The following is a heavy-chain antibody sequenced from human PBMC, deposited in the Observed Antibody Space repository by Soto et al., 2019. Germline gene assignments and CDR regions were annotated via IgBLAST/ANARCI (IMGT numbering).Heavy chain of an antibody. J-gene: IGHJ4*02. V-gene: IGHV1-69*01. D-gene: IGHD3-22*01. CDR1: GGTFSSYA. CDR3: ARDSGAWRMYDDDSSVPGGFDY. CDR2: IIHIFGTA. Sequence: QVQLVQSGAEVQKPGYSVKVSCKASGGTFSSYAISWVRQAPGQGLEWMGGIIHIFGTANYAQKFQGRVTITADEATSTDYMELSSLRAEDTAVYYCARDSGAWRMYDDDSSVPGGFDYWGTGTLVTVSS.